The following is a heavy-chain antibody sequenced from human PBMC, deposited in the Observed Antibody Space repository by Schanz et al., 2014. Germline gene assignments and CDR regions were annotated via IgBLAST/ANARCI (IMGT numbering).Heavy chain of an antibody. J-gene: IGHJ5*02. D-gene: IGHD3-10*01. V-gene: IGHV3-23*04. CDR1: GFTFSGYS. CDR3: ARPALWFGDNCFDP. Sequence: EVQLVESGGGLVQPGGSLRLSCAASGFTFSGYSMNWVRQAPGKGLEWVSAISGSGGSTSYADSVKGRFTISRDNAKNTLYLQMNSLRAEDTAVYYCARPALWFGDNCFDPWGQGTLVTVSS. CDR2: ISGSGGST.